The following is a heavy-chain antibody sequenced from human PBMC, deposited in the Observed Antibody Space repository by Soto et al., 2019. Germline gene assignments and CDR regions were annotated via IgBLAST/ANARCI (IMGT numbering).Heavy chain of an antibody. V-gene: IGHV3-21*01. D-gene: IGHD3-10*01. Sequence: EVQLVESGGGLVKPGGSLRLSCAASGFTFSSYSMNWVRQAPGKGLEWVSSISSSSSYIYYAESVKGQFTISRDNAKNSLYRQMNSLRAEDPAVYYCARESSPYYYGSVDYGMDVWGQGTTVTVSS. CDR3: ARESSPYYYGSVDYGMDV. CDR2: ISSSSSYI. CDR1: GFTFSSYS. J-gene: IGHJ6*02.